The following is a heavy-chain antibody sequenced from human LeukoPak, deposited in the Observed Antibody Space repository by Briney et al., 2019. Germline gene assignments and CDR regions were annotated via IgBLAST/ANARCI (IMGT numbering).Heavy chain of an antibody. CDR1: GFTFSNYW. D-gene: IGHD2-8*01. V-gene: IGHV3-7*03. CDR3: AKEYCSNSVCHSLDY. CDR2: IKEDGSDK. J-gene: IGHJ4*02. Sequence: GGSLRLSCAASGFTFSNYWMDWVRQSPGKGLEWVANIKEDGSDKYYVDSVKGRFTISRDNAKNSLYLQMNSLRAEDTAVYYCAKEYCSNSVCHSLDYWGQGTLVTVSS.